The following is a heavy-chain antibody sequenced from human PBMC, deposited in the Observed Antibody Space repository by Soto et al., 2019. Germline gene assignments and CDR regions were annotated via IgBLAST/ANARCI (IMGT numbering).Heavy chain of an antibody. CDR2: IDPSDSYT. Sequence: GASLKISCKGSGYSFTSYWISWVRQMPGKGLEWMGRIDPSDSYTNYSPSFQGHVTISADKSISTAYLQWSSLKASDTAMYYCARHETGIVGATSYYYGMDVWGQGTTVTVSS. J-gene: IGHJ6*02. V-gene: IGHV5-10-1*01. D-gene: IGHD1-26*01. CDR1: GYSFTSYW. CDR3: ARHETGIVGATSYYYGMDV.